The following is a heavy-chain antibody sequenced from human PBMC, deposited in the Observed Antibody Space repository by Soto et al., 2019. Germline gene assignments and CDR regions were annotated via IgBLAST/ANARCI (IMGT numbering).Heavy chain of an antibody. CDR3: ATHFYGAYVVDS. CDR2: THYSGRT. Sequence: PSETLSLTCAVSGFSISSGHYWGWMRQTPGKGLEWIGSTHYSGRTYYSTSLKSQVTISVDTSKNQVSLRLRSVTAADTALYYCATHFYGAYVVDSWGQGTLVTVSS. V-gene: IGHV4-38-2*01. D-gene: IGHD4-17*01. CDR1: GFSISSGHY. J-gene: IGHJ4*02.